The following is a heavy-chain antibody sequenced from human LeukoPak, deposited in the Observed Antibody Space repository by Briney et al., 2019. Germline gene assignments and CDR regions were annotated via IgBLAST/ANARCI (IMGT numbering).Heavy chain of an antibody. CDR1: GYTLTELS. D-gene: IGHD3-3*01. Sequence: AASVKVSCKVSGYTLTELSMHWVRQAPGKGLEWMGGFDPEDGETIYAQKFQGRVTMTEDTSTDTAYMELSSLRSEDTAVYYCATVMASFWSGYLSRGAFDIWGQGTMVTVSS. V-gene: IGHV1-24*01. CDR2: FDPEDGET. CDR3: ATVMASFWSGYLSRGAFDI. J-gene: IGHJ3*02.